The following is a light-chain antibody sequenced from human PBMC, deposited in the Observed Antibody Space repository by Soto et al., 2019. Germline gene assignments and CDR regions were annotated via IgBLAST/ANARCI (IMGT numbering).Light chain of an antibody. CDR1: QSVSSSY. Sequence: ENVLMQSPGTLSLSPGETATLSCRASQSVSSSYVAWYQQKPGQAPRLLIYGSSIRATGVPDRISVSGSGTDFTLTISGLEPEDFAVYYCQQFATSPTFGQGTRVDIK. CDR2: GSS. J-gene: IGKJ1*01. V-gene: IGKV3-20*01. CDR3: QQFATSPT.